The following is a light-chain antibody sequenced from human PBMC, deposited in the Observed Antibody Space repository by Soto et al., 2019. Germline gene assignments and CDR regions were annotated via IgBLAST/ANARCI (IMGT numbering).Light chain of an antibody. V-gene: IGLV2-14*01. J-gene: IGLJ1*01. Sequence: QSALTQPASVSGSPGQSITISCTGTSSDVGGYKYVSWYQQHPGKAPKLMIYDVSNRPPGVSNRFSGSKSGNTASLTISGVKAEDAADYYCSSYTSSGTQVFGTGTKLTVL. CDR1: SSDVGGYKY. CDR3: SSYTSSGTQV. CDR2: DVS.